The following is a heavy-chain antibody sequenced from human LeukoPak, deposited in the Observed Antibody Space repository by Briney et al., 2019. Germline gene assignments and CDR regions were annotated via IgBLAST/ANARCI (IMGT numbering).Heavy chain of an antibody. CDR3: AKDPSDYVGAFDI. V-gene: IGHV3-23*01. J-gene: IGHJ3*02. Sequence: GGSLRISCAASGFTFNNYPMSWVRQAPGKGLEWVSVIGSSGGSTHYADSVKGRFTISRDNSRNTLSLQMNSLRAEDTAVYYCAKDPSDYVGAFDIWGQGTMVSVSS. CDR1: GFTFNNYP. D-gene: IGHD4-23*01. CDR2: IGSSGGST.